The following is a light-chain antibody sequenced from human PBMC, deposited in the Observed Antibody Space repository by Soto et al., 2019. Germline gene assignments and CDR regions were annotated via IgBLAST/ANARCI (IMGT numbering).Light chain of an antibody. CDR1: QSIRSY. V-gene: IGKV1-39*01. CDR2: AAS. J-gene: IGKJ1*01. Sequence: DIQMTQSPSSLSTSVLDRFTITCRASQSIRSYLNWYQQKPGKAPKLLIYAASSLHSGVPSRFSGSGSGTDFTLTISSLQPEDFATYYCQQSYSTPWTFGQGTKVDI. CDR3: QQSYSTPWT.